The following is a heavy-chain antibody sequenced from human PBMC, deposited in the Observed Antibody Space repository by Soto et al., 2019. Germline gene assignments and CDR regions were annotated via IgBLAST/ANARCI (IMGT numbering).Heavy chain of an antibody. J-gene: IGHJ4*02. CDR2: LYYGRSA. CDR3: ALRSMAVVPEY. Sequence: QVQLQESGPGLVKPSETLSLTCAVSGDSISSYYCMWIRQPPGKGLESIGYLYYGRSANYNPSLKSRVTLSADTSTNQRSLTLSSMTAADTAVYYCALRSMAVVPEYWGQGTLVTVSS. D-gene: IGHD3-22*01. CDR1: GDSISSYY. V-gene: IGHV4-59*01.